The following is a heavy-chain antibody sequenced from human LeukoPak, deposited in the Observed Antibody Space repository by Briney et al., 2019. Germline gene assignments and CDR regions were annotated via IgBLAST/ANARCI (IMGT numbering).Heavy chain of an antibody. J-gene: IGHJ4*02. CDR3: ARASEYCSSTSCSPLDY. CDR1: GYTFTSYH. CDR2: INPSGGTT. D-gene: IGHD2-2*01. V-gene: IGHV1-46*01. Sequence: ASVKVSCKASGYTFTSYHMHWVRHAPGQGLEWMGIINPSGGTTNYAQKFRGRVTMTRDMSTSTVYMELSSLRSDDTAAYYCARASEYCSSTSCSPLDYWGQGTLVTVSS.